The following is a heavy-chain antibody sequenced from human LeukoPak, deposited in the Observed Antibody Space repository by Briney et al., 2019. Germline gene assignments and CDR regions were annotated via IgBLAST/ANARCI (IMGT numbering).Heavy chain of an antibody. CDR2: IIPILGIA. Sequence: SVKVSCKAAGGTVSSYAISWVPQAPGHGLEWMGRIIPILGIAKYAQKFQGRVTITADKSTSTAYMCLSSPRCEDTAVYYCASEFGDTMVRGVIRDWGQGTLVTVSS. V-gene: IGHV1-69*10. CDR1: GGTVSSYA. D-gene: IGHD3-10*01. J-gene: IGHJ4*02. CDR3: ASEFGDTMVRGVIRD.